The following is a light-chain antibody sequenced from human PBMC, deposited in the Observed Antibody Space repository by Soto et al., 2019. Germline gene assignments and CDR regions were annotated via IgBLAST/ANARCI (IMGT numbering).Light chain of an antibody. CDR3: QQRNTWPPIT. CDR2: DAS. V-gene: IGKV3-11*01. J-gene: IGKJ5*01. CDR1: QSVRTY. Sequence: EIVVTQSAVTVSLKPGERATLSCRASQSVRTYLAWYQVKPGQAPRLLIYDASRRASGVPARFSGSGSGTDFTLTISSLEPEDFALYYCQQRNTWPPITFAHVTRLAIK.